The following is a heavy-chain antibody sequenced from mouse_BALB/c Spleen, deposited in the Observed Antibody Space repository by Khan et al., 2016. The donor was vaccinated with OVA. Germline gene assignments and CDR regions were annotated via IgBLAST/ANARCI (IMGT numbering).Heavy chain of an antibody. Sequence: EVQLVESGGDLVKPGGSLKLSCAASGFTFSSYGMSWVRQTPDKRLEWVAAISSGGSYTYYPDSLKGRFTISRDNAKNTLYLQMSSLKSEDTAMSVCAKQPGYYDWSAIDSWGQGTSDTVSP. V-gene: IGHV5-6*01. J-gene: IGHJ4*01. D-gene: IGHD2-3*01. CDR2: ISSGGSYT. CDR1: GFTFSSYG. CDR3: AKQPGYYDWSAIDS.